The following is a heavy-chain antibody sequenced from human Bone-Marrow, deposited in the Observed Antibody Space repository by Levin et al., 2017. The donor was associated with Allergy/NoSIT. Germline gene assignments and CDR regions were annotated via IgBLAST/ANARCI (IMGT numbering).Heavy chain of an antibody. CDR2: ISWNSGSI. CDR1: GFTFDDYA. V-gene: IGHV3-9*01. D-gene: IGHD5-18*01. Sequence: SLKISCAASGFTFDDYAMHWVRQAPGKGLEWVSGISWNSGSIGYADSVKGRFTISRDNAKNSLYLQMNSLRAEDTALYYCAKAFGYSYGDWYFDLWGRGTLVTVSS. J-gene: IGHJ2*01. CDR3: AKAFGYSYGDWYFDL.